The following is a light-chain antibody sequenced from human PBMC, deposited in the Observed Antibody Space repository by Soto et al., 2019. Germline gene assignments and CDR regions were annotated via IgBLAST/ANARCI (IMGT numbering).Light chain of an antibody. V-gene: IGLV2-14*01. Sequence: QSALTQPASVSGSPGQSITISCTGTSSDVGGYNYVSWYQQYPGKAPKLMIYEVSNRPSGVSNRFSGSKSGNTASLTISGLQAEDEADYYCSSFTSTHTGVFGGGTQLIVL. CDR3: SSFTSTHTGV. CDR2: EVS. CDR1: SSDVGGYNY. J-gene: IGLJ3*02.